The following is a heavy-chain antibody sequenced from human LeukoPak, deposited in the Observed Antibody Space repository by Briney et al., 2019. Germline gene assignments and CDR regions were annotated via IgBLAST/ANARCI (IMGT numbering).Heavy chain of an antibody. CDR3: AKDELVGGTTGYYYYGMDV. J-gene: IGHJ6*02. D-gene: IGHD1-7*01. CDR2: ISGSGGST. CDR1: GFTFSSYA. V-gene: IGHV3-23*01. Sequence: GGSLRLSCAASGFTFSSYAMSWVRQAPGKGLEWVSAISGSGGSTHYADSVKGRFTISRDNSKNTLYLQMNSLRAEDTAVYYCAKDELVGGTTGYYYYGMDVWGQGTTVTVSS.